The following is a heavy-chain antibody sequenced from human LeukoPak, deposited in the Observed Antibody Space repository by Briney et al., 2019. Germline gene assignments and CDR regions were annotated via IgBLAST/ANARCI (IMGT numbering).Heavy chain of an antibody. V-gene: IGHV3-66*01. CDR3: ARDCYTTGCD. CDR2: MYSGGST. D-gene: IGHD3-16*02. CDR1: GFTVSSNY. Sequence: GGSLRLSCAASGFTVSSNYMSWVRQAPGKGLEWLSVMYSGGSTYYVDSVKGRFTTPRDNSKNTLYLQMNSLRAEDTAVYYCARDCYTTGCDWGQGTLVTVSS. J-gene: IGHJ4*02.